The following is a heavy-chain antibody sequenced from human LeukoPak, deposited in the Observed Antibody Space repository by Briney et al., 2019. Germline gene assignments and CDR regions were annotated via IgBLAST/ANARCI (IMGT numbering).Heavy chain of an antibody. V-gene: IGHV1-46*01. CDR3: ARDSLRRPYYYYYMDV. CDR1: GYTFTGYY. J-gene: IGHJ6*03. Sequence: ASVKVSCKASGYTFTGYYMHWVRQAPGQGLEWMGIINPSGGSTSYAQKFQGRVTMTRDMSTSTVYMELSSLRSEDTAVYYCARDSLRRPYYYYYMDVWGKGTTVTVSS. CDR2: INPSGGST. D-gene: IGHD2-15*01.